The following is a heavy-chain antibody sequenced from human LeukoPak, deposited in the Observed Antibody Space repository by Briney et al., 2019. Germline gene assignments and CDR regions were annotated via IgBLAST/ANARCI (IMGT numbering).Heavy chain of an antibody. V-gene: IGHV4-38-2*02. CDR2: MDHIGRS. CDR3: ARDSGTTGEVKFDP. Sequence: SETLSLTCSVSNYFISSGHYWAWIRQPPGKGLEWIGSMDHIGRSYYNPSLKSRVIISVDTSKKQVSLNLNSVTDADTAVYYCARDSGTTGEVKFDPWGQGTLVTVSS. J-gene: IGHJ5*02. D-gene: IGHD3-10*01. CDR1: NYFISSGHY.